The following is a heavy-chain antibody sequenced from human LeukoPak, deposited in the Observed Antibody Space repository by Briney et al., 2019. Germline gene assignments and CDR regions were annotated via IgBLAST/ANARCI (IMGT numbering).Heavy chain of an antibody. V-gene: IGHV3-30-3*02. CDR2: ISYDRSNK. D-gene: IGHD3-3*01. CDR3: AKTGTDITIFGVVIPGPYYFDY. J-gene: IGHJ4*02. CDR1: GFTFSSYA. Sequence: AGRSLRLSCAASGFTFSSYAMHWVRQAPGKGLEWVAAISYDRSNKYYADSLKGRFTISRDNSKNTLYLQMNSLRAEDTAVYYCAKTGTDITIFGVVIPGPYYFDYWGQGTLVTVSS.